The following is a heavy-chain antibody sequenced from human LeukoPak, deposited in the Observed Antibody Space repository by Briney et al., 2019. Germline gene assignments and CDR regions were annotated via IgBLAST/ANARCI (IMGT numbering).Heavy chain of an antibody. CDR3: ARDPTYYCGSGSYPW. J-gene: IGHJ4*02. CDR2: IYHSGNT. D-gene: IGHD3-10*01. V-gene: IGHV4-4*02. CDR1: GGSISSSNW. Sequence: SETLSLTCAVSGGSISSSNWWSWVRQPPGKGLEWIGEIYHSGNTNYNPSLKSRVTISVDKSKNQFSLKLSSVTAADTAVYYCARDPTYYCGSGSYPWWGQGTLVAVSS.